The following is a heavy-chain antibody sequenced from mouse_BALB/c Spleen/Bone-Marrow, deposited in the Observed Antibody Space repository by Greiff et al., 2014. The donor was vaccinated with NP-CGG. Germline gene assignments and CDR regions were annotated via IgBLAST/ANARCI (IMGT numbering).Heavy chain of an antibody. CDR1: GFTFSSYV. CDR2: ISSGGRYT. V-gene: IGHV5-9-4*01. CDR3: TRDQFITTATRAMDY. Sequence: EVQLLQSGGGLVKPGGSLKLSCAASGFTFSSYVMPWVRQSPEKRLEWVAEISSGGRYTYYPDTVTGRFTISRDNAKNTKSLEMSSLRSEDAAMYYCTRDQFITTATRAMDYWGQGTSVTVSS. D-gene: IGHD1-2*01. J-gene: IGHJ4*01.